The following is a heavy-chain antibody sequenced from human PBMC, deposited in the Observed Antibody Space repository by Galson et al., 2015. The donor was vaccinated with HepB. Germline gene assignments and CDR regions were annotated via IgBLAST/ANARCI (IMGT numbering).Heavy chain of an antibody. J-gene: IGHJ5*02. CDR2: IYYSGNT. V-gene: IGHV4-30-4*01. CDR3: ARVQDGYNPNWFDP. Sequence: LSLTCTVSGGSISSGDYYWGWIRQPPGKGLEWIGHIYYSGNTYYNPSLKSRVTISVDTSRTQFSLKLSSVTAADTAVYYCARVQDGYNPNWFDPWGQGTLVTVSS. D-gene: IGHD5-24*01. CDR1: GGSISSGDYY.